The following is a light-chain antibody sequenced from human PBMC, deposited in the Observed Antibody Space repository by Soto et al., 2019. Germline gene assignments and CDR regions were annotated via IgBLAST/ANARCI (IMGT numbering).Light chain of an antibody. J-gene: IGKJ1*01. Sequence: EIVLTQSPGTLSLSPGERVTLSCRASQCVSSSLAWYQQKPGQAPRLLIFGASRRATGIPDRFSGSGSGTDFTFHTSTLPPDDFALYICQQHVNSPRTFDEGTKVDI. CDR1: QCVSSS. CDR3: QQHVNSPRT. V-gene: IGKV3-20*01. CDR2: GAS.